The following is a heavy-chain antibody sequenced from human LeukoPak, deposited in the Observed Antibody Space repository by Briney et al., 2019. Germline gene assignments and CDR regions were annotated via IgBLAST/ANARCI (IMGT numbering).Heavy chain of an antibody. J-gene: IGHJ4*02. Sequence: GGSLRLSCAASGFTFSSYAMSWVRQAPGKGLEWVSAISGSGGSTYYADSVKGRFTISRDNSKNTLYLQMNSLGAEDTAVYYCAKSLGYCSGGSCYSCCDFDYWGQGTLVTVSS. CDR1: GFTFSSYA. CDR2: ISGSGGST. D-gene: IGHD2-15*01. V-gene: IGHV3-23*01. CDR3: AKSLGYCSGGSCYSCCDFDY.